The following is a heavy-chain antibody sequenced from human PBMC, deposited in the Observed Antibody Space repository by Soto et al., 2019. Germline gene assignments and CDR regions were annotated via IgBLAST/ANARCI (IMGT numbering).Heavy chain of an antibody. CDR2: INAGNGNT. Sequence: ASVKVSCKASGYTFTSYAMHWVRQAPGQRLEWMGWINAGNGNTKYSQKFQGRVTTTRDTSASTAYMELSSLRSDDTAVYYCARAMVRGVPTKYGMDVWGQGTTVTVSS. CDR1: GYTFTSYA. CDR3: ARAMVRGVPTKYGMDV. D-gene: IGHD3-10*01. V-gene: IGHV1-3*01. J-gene: IGHJ6*02.